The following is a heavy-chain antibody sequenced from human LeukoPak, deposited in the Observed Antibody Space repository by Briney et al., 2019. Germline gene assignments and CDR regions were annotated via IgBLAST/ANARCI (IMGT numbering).Heavy chain of an antibody. CDR3: ARGVKQQYYYYYYMDV. Sequence: SETLSLTCTVSGGSISSSSYYWGWIRQPPGKGLEWIGSIYYSGSTYYNPSLKSRVTISVDTSKNQFSLKLSSVTAADTAVYYCARGVKQQYYYYYYMDVWGKGTTVTVSS. J-gene: IGHJ6*03. V-gene: IGHV4-39*07. CDR1: GGSISSSSYY. D-gene: IGHD6-6*01. CDR2: IYYSGST.